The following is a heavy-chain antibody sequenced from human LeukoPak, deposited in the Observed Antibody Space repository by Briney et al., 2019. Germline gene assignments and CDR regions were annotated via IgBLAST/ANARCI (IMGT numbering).Heavy chain of an antibody. V-gene: IGHV1-24*01. Sequence: GASVKVSCKVSGYTLTELSMHWVRQAPGKGLEWMGGFDPEDGETIYAQKFQGRVTMTEDTSTDTAYMELSSLRSEDTAVYYCATDLRGSGSFDAFDIWGQGTMVTVSS. CDR1: GYTLTELS. CDR2: FDPEDGET. CDR3: ATDLRGSGSFDAFDI. D-gene: IGHD1-26*01. J-gene: IGHJ3*02.